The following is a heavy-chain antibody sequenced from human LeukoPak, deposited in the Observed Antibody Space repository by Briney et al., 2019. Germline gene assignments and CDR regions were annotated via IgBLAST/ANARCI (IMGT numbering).Heavy chain of an antibody. CDR1: GGSISSYY. CDR2: IYYSGST. Sequence: SGTLSLTCTVSGGSISSYYWSWIRQPPGKGLEWIGYIYYSGSTNYNPSLKSRVTISVDTSKNQFSLKLSSVTAADTAVYYCARHPLLRYFDWFFDYWGQGTLVTVSS. V-gene: IGHV4-59*08. J-gene: IGHJ4*02. D-gene: IGHD3-9*01. CDR3: ARHPLLRYFDWFFDY.